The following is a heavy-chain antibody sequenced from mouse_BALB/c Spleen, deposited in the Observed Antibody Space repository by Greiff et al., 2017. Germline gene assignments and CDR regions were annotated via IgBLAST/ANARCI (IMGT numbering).Heavy chain of an antibody. CDR2: ISSGGSYT. V-gene: IGHV5-6*01. CDR3: ARHPSDGYFAMDY. CDR1: GFTFSSYG. Sequence: VQLQQSGGDLVKPGGSLKLSCAASGFTFSSYGMSWVRQTPDKRLEWVATISSGGSYTYYPDSVKGRFTISRDNAKNTLYLQMSSLKSEDTAMYYCARHPSDGYFAMDYWGQGTSVTVSS. D-gene: IGHD2-3*01. J-gene: IGHJ4*01.